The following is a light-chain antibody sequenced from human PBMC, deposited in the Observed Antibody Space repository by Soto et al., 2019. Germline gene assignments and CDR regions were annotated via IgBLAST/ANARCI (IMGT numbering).Light chain of an antibody. V-gene: IGKV3-20*01. CDR2: GAT. Sequence: EIVLTQSPGTLSLSPGERATLSCRASQSVTNSYIAWYQQKPGQAPRLLIYGATSRATGIPDRFTGSGSGTEFPLNITRLEPEDFAVYSCQQYGSSPWTFGQGTKVEIK. J-gene: IGKJ1*01. CDR1: QSVTNSY. CDR3: QQYGSSPWT.